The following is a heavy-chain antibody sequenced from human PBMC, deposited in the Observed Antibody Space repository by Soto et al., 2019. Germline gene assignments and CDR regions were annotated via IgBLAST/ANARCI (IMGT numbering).Heavy chain of an antibody. D-gene: IGHD6-13*01. Sequence: SETLSLTCTVYGGSFSGYYWSWIRQPPGKGLGWIGEINHSGSTNYNPSLKSRVTISVDTSKNQFSLKLSSVTAADTAVYYCARGFGKEEQQLVVFGRALKRGYYYYGMDVWGQGTTVT. J-gene: IGHJ6*02. CDR2: INHSGST. CDR3: ARGFGKEEQQLVVFGRALKRGYYYYGMDV. V-gene: IGHV4-34*01. CDR1: GGSFSGYY.